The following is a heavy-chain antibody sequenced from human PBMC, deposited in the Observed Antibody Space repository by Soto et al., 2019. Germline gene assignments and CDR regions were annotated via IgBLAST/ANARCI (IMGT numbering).Heavy chain of an antibody. V-gene: IGHV1-69*01. D-gene: IGHD1-26*01. J-gene: IGHJ6*02. CDR1: GGTFSSYA. CDR3: ARDGWGLLGENYYYGMDV. Sequence: QVQLVQSGAEVKKPGSSVKVSCKASGGTFSSYAISWVRQAPGQGLEWMGGIIPIFGTANYAQKFQGRVTITADESTSTAYMELSSLRSEDTAVYYCARDGWGLLGENYYYGMDVWGQGTTVTVSS. CDR2: IIPIFGTA.